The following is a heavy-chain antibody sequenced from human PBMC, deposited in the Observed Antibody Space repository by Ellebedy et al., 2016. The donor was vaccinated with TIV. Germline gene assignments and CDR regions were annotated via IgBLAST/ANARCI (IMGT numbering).Heavy chain of an antibody. CDR1: GFTFSSYA. V-gene: IGHV3-30-3*01. J-gene: IGHJ4*02. CDR3: AKAGRSFGDFHYLDN. D-gene: IGHD4-17*01. CDR2: ISYDGSNK. Sequence: GGSLRLXXAASGFTFSSYAMHWVRQAPGKGLEWVAVISYDGSNKYYADSVKGRFTISRDNSKNTLFLQVNSLRIDDTAVYYCAKAGRSFGDFHYLDNWGQGTLVTVSS.